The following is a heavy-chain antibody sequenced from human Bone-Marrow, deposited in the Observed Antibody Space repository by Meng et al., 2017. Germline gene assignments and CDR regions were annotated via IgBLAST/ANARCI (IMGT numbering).Heavy chain of an antibody. CDR2: TYYRSKWSN. Sequence: QVQLQQSGPGLVKPSQTLSLTCSISGGSVSSNSAAWNWIRQSPSRGLEWLGRTYYRSKWSNDYALSVRGRITVNPDTSKNQFSLQLNSVTPEDTAVYYCVRSHSGFLDYWDQGTLVTVSS. CDR1: GGSVSSNSAA. CDR3: VRSHSGFLDY. V-gene: IGHV6-1*01. J-gene: IGHJ4*02. D-gene: IGHD3-10*01.